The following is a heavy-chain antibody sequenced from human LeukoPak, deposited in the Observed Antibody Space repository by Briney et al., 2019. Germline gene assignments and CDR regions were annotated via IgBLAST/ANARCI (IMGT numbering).Heavy chain of an antibody. V-gene: IGHV4-4*07. CDR3: AGVGAHHFDY. Sequence: PSETLSLTCTVSGGSMRNSYWSWIRQPAGKGLEWVGRIFTTGSTNYNPSLKSRVTMSIDTSKNQFSLRLSAVTAADTAVYYCAGVGAHHFDYWGQGTLVTVSS. CDR1: GGSMRNSY. CDR2: IFTTGST. J-gene: IGHJ4*02. D-gene: IGHD1-26*01.